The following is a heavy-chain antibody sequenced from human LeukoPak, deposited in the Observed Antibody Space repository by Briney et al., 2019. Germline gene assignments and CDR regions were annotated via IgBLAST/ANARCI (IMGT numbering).Heavy chain of an antibody. CDR1: GGSFSGYY. D-gene: IGHD4-11*01. J-gene: IGHJ5*02. Sequence: PSETLSLTCAVYGGSFSGYYWSWIRQPPGKGLEWIGEINHSGSTNYNPSLKSRVTISVDTSKNQFSLKLSSVTAADTAVYYCARAAADYSNYGWFDPWGQGTLVTVSS. CDR3: ARAAADYSNYGWFDP. V-gene: IGHV4-34*09. CDR2: INHSGST.